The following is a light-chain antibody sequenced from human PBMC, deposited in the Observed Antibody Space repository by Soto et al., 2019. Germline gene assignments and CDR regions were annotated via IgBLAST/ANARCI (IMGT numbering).Light chain of an antibody. CDR2: GAS. J-gene: IGKJ5*01. CDR3: QQYNNWHAIT. V-gene: IGKV3-15*01. CDR1: QSVSSN. Sequence: EIVRTQSPATLSVSPGERATLSCRSSQSVSSNLAWYQQKPGQAPRLLIYGASTRATGIPARFSGSGSGTEFTLTISSLQSEDFAVYYCQQYNNWHAITFGQGTRLEIK.